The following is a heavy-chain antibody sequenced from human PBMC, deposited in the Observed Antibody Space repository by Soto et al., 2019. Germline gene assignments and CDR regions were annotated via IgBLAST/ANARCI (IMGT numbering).Heavy chain of an antibody. J-gene: IGHJ6*03. Sequence: QVQLVESGGGVVQPGRSLRLSCAASGFTFSSYGMHWVRQAPGKGLEWVAVISSDGSNKYYADSVKGRFTISRDNSKNTLYLQMNSLRAEYTAVYYCAKDNGRYGDYPPAYYMDVWGKGTTVTVSS. D-gene: IGHD4-17*01. V-gene: IGHV3-30*18. CDR1: GFTFSSYG. CDR2: ISSDGSNK. CDR3: AKDNGRYGDYPPAYYMDV.